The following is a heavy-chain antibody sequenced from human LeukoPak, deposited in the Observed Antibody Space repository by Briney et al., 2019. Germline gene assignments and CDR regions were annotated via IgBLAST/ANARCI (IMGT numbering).Heavy chain of an antibody. V-gene: IGHV4-34*01. D-gene: IGHD6-13*01. Sequence: PSETLSLTCAVYGGSFSGYYWSWIRQPPGKGLEWIGEINHSGSTNYNPSLKSRVTISVDTSKNQFSLKLSSVTAADTAVYCCARDPYSSSSGAEYYYYYGMDVWGQGTTVTVSS. J-gene: IGHJ6*02. CDR1: GGSFSGYY. CDR2: INHSGST. CDR3: ARDPYSSSSGAEYYYYYGMDV.